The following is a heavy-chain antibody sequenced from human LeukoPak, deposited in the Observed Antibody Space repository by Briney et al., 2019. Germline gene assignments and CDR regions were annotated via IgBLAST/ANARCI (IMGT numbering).Heavy chain of an antibody. CDR1: GFAFSSYE. CDR3: AELGITMIGGV. J-gene: IGHJ6*04. CDR2: ISGSGSTI. V-gene: IGHV3-48*03. Sequence: GGSLRLSCAASGFAFSSYEMNWVRQAPGKGLEWVSYISGSGSTIYYADSVRGRFTISRDNAKNSLYLQMNSLRAEDTAVYYCAELGITMIGGVWGKGTTVTISS. D-gene: IGHD3-10*02.